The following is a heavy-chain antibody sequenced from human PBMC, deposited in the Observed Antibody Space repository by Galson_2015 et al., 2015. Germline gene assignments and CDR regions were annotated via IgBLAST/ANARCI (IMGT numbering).Heavy chain of an antibody. J-gene: IGHJ4*02. Sequence: SVKVSCKAFGYSFTTNDYMHWVRQAPGQGLEWMGIINPSDGIANYTQNFQGRVTMTRDTSTSTVYIEVSSLSSEDTAVYYCARAADQYFDYWGQGTPVTVSS. CDR1: GYSFTTNDY. CDR2: INPSDGIA. V-gene: IGHV1-46*01. D-gene: IGHD4-11*01. CDR3: ARAADQYFDY.